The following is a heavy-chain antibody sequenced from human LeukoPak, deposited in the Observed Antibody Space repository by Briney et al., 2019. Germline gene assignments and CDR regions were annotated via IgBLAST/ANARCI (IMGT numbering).Heavy chain of an antibody. CDR2: IDYSGST. J-gene: IGHJ4*02. D-gene: IGHD5-24*01. CDR3: ARGARAGYNLEPFDY. Sequence: SETLSLTCTVSGGSMSSYYWSWIRQPPGKGLEWIGYIDYSGSTKYNPSLKSRVTISVDTSKNQFSLKLSSVTAADTAVYCARGARAGYNLEPFDYWGQGTLVTVSS. V-gene: IGHV4-59*08. CDR1: GGSMSSYY.